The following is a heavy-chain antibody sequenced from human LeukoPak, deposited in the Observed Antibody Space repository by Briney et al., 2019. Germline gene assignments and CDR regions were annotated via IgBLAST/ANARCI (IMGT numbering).Heavy chain of an antibody. CDR2: FTGSGGST. CDR3: AKGSRSGGSYYFDY. J-gene: IGHJ4*02. V-gene: IGHV3-23*01. Sequence: QPGESLRLSCAASGFTFSNYAVGWVSQAPGKGLEWVSTFTGSGGSTYYADSVKGRFTISRDNSKNTLYLQMNSLRAEDTAVYYCAKGSRSGGSYYFDYWGQGTLVTVSS. CDR1: GFTFSNYA. D-gene: IGHD2-15*01.